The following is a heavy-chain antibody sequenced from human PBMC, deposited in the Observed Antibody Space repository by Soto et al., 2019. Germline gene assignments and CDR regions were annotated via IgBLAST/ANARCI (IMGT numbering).Heavy chain of an antibody. J-gene: IGHJ6*02. Sequence: PSETLSLTCTVSGGSISSSSYYWGWIRQPPGKELEWIGSIYYSGSTYYNPSLKSRVTISIDTSKNQYTLKMSSVTAADTAVYYCARRLTYYYGSGSYSDVWGQGTTVT. D-gene: IGHD3-10*01. V-gene: IGHV4-39*01. CDR2: IYYSGST. CDR1: GGSISSSSYY. CDR3: ARRLTYYYGSGSYSDV.